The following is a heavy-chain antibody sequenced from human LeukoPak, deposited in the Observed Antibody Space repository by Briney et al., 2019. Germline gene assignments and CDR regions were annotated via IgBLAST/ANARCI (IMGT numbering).Heavy chain of an antibody. J-gene: IGHJ3*02. CDR2: IWYDGSNK. Sequence: PGGSLRLSCAASGFTFITYVMHWVRQAPGKGLEWVAVIWYDGSNKYYADSVKGRFTISRDNSKNTLYLQMNSLRAEDTAVFYCARGRRRDANTFDAFDIWDQGTMVTVSS. V-gene: IGHV3-33*01. CDR1: GFTFITYV. D-gene: IGHD5-24*01. CDR3: ARGRRRDANTFDAFDI.